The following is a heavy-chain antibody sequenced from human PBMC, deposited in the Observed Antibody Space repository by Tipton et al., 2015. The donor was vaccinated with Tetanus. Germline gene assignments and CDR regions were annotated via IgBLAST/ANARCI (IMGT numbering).Heavy chain of an antibody. CDR2: IYYSGCT. J-gene: IGHJ5*02. CDR1: GGSISSGDYY. D-gene: IGHD3-10*01. V-gene: IGHV4-30-4*01. Sequence: TLPLTCTVSGGSISSGDYYWSWIRQPPGKGLEWIGCIYYSGCTYSNPSLKSRVTISVDTSNNQFSLKLSSVTAADTAVYYCAAGEAHNWFDPWGQGTLVTVSS. CDR3: AAGEAHNWFDP.